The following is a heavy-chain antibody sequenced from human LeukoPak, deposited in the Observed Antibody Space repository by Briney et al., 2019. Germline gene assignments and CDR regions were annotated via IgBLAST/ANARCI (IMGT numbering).Heavy chain of an antibody. D-gene: IGHD2-2*01. CDR1: GYTLTGYY. CDR2: INPNSGGA. V-gene: IGHV1-2*02. CDR3: ARASLGRSSTSCSGY. Sequence: ASVKVSCKASGYTLTGYYIHWVRQAPGQGLEWMGWINPNSGGANYAQKFQGRVTMTRDTSISTAYMELSRLRSDDTAVYYCARASLGRSSTSCSGYWGQGTLVTVSS. J-gene: IGHJ4*02.